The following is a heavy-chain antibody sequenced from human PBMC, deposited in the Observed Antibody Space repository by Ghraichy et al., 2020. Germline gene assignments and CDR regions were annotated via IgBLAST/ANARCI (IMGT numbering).Heavy chain of an antibody. CDR2: INSDGGST. Sequence: LNISCAASGFTFSSYWMHWVRQAPGKGLVWVSRINSDGGSTTYADSVKGRFTISKDNAKNTLYLQMNSLRAEDTAVYYCVKDLVGGGFGAYGMDVWGQGTTVTVSS. CDR3: VKDLVGGGFGAYGMDV. CDR1: GFTFSSYW. J-gene: IGHJ6*02. V-gene: IGHV3-74*01. D-gene: IGHD2-21*01.